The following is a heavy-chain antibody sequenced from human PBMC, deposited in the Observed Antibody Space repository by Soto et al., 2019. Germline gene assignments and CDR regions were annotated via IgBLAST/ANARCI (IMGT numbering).Heavy chain of an antibody. J-gene: IGHJ6*02. D-gene: IGHD3-3*01. Sequence: QVQLVVSGGGVVQPGRSLRLSCPASGFTFSSYAMHWVRQAPGKGLEWVAVISYDGSNKYYADSVKGRFTISRDNSKNTLYLQMNSLRAEDTAVYYCAKTVTIFGVVYYYGMDVWGQGTTVTVSS. CDR1: GFTFSSYA. CDR3: AKTVTIFGVVYYYGMDV. CDR2: ISYDGSNK. V-gene: IGHV3-30-3*02.